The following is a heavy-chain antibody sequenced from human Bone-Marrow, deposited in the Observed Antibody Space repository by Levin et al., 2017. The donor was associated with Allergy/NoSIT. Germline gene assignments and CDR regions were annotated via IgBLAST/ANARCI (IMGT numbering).Heavy chain of an antibody. Sequence: GESLKISCAASGFSFSIYEMNWVRQAPGKGLEWISYISGSGNTIYYADSVKGRFTISRDNAKNSLYLQVNSLRAEDTAVYYCAGKPLSSWLYWYFDVWGRGTLVTVSS. CDR3: AGKPLSSWLYWYFDV. D-gene: IGHD6-13*01. J-gene: IGHJ2*01. CDR1: GFSFSIYE. CDR2: ISGSGNTI. V-gene: IGHV3-48*03.